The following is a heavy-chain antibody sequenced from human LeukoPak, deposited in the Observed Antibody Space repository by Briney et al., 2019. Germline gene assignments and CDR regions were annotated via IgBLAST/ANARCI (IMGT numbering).Heavy chain of an antibody. CDR3: ASGASIYGPFDY. J-gene: IGHJ4*02. CDR1: GLTFSSYA. V-gene: IGHV3-23*01. D-gene: IGHD2/OR15-2a*01. Sequence: GGSLRLSCAASGLTFSSYAMSWVRQAPGKGLEWVSAISGSGGSTYYAGSVKGRFTISRDNSKNTLYLQMNSLRAEDTAVYYCASGASIYGPFDYWGQGTLVTVSS. CDR2: ISGSGGST.